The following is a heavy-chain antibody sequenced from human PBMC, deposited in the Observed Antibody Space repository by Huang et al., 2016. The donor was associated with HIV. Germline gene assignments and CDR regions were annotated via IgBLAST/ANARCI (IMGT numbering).Heavy chain of an antibody. CDR2: IDNGDKT. Sequence: VRLVGSGGALVQPGGSLSLSCAASGFPFTTNYMNWVRQAPGKGLEGVSTIDNGDKTSHADSVKGRFTVSRDNSKNTMYLQMNSLRVEDTATYYCAREMMVRGVSVPITDGYFYYGMDVWGHGTTVSVSS. J-gene: IGHJ6*02. D-gene: IGHD3-10*01. CDR1: GFPFTTNY. CDR3: AREMMVRGVSVPITDGYFYYGMDV. V-gene: IGHV3-53*01.